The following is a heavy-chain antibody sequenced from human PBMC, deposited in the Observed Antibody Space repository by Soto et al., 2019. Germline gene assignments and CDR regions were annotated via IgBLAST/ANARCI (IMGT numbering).Heavy chain of an antibody. J-gene: IGHJ5*02. CDR2: IIPIFGTA. Sequence: QVQLVQSGAEVKKPGSSVKVSCKASGGTFSSYAISWVRQAPGQGLEWMGGIIPIFGTANDAQKFQGRVTITADESTSTAYMELSSLRSEDTAVYYCARKRWWDGYKYNWFDPWGQGTLVTVSS. CDR1: GGTFSSYA. CDR3: ARKRWWDGYKYNWFDP. D-gene: IGHD2-15*01. V-gene: IGHV1-69*01.